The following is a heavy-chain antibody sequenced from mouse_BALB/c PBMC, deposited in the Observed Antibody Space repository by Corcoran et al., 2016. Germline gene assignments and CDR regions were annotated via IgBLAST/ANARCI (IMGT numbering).Heavy chain of an antibody. Sequence: QIQLVQSGPELKKPGETVKISCKASGYTFTDYSMHWVKQAPGKGLKWMGWINTETGEPTYADDFKGRFAFSLETSASTAYLQINNLKHEDTATYFCARSYYGSSYYFDYWGQGTTLTVSS. V-gene: IGHV9-2-1*01. D-gene: IGHD1-1*01. CDR1: GYTFTDYS. CDR2: INTETGEP. J-gene: IGHJ2*01. CDR3: ARSYYGSSYYFDY.